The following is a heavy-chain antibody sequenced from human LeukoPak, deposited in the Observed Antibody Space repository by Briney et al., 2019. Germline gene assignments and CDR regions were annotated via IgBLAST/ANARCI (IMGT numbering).Heavy chain of an antibody. CDR1: GFTFSSYA. V-gene: IGHV3-23*01. CDR3: AKAPLWFGEGYFDY. J-gene: IGHJ4*02. Sequence: GGSLRLSCAASGFTFSSYAMSWVRQAPGKGLEWVSAISGSGGSTYYADSVKGRLTISRDNSKNTPYLQMNSPRAEDTAVYYCAKAPLWFGEGYFDYWGQGTLVTVSS. CDR2: ISGSGGST. D-gene: IGHD3-10*01.